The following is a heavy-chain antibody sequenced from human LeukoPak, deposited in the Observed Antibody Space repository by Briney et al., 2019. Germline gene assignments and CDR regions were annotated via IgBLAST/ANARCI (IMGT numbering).Heavy chain of an antibody. Sequence: PGGSLRLSCAASGFTFSSYTMHWVRQAPGKGLEWVANIKQDGSEKYYVDSVKGRFTISRDNAKNSLYLQMNSLRAEDTAVYYCARGIAAAGTHRVPYYYYYYMDVWGKGTTVTISS. D-gene: IGHD6-13*01. CDR3: ARGIAAAGTHRVPYYYYYYMDV. CDR2: IKQDGSEK. J-gene: IGHJ6*03. CDR1: GFTFSSYT. V-gene: IGHV3-7*01.